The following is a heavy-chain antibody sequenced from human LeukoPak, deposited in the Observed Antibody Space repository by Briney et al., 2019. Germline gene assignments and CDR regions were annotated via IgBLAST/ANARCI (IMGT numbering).Heavy chain of an antibody. CDR2: INPNSGGT. J-gene: IGHJ5*02. V-gene: IGHV1-2*06. Sequence: ASVKVSCKASGGTFSIYAISWVRQAPGQGLEWMGRINPNSGGTNYAQKFQGRVTMTRDTSISTAYMELSRLRSDDTAVYYCARGGAIDYGDYLDWFDPWGQGTLVTVSS. CDR1: GGTFSIYA. D-gene: IGHD4-17*01. CDR3: ARGGAIDYGDYLDWFDP.